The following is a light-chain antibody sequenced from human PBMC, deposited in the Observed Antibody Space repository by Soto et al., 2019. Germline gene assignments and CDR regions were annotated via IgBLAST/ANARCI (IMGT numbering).Light chain of an antibody. J-gene: IGKJ1*01. CDR1: QSINSF. CDR2: GAS. V-gene: IGKV3-20*01. CDR3: QQYGGSPRT. Sequence: EIVLTQFPGTLSLSPGERATLSCRASQSINSFLAWYQQRRGQAPRLLIHGASNRATGIPDRFSGSGSGTDFTLTISRLEPEDFAVYYCQQYGGSPRTFGQGTKVDIK.